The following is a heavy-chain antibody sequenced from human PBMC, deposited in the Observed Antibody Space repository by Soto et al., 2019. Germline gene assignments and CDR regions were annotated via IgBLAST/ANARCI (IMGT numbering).Heavy chain of an antibody. J-gene: IGHJ4*02. V-gene: IGHV1-69*12. CDR3: ARSGFPGIAAY. CDR2: IIPIFGTS. CDR1: GGTVSSYA. D-gene: IGHD6-13*01. Sequence: QVQLVQSGAEVKKPGSSVKVSCKASGGTVSSYAISWVRKAPGQGLEWMGGIIPIFGTSNYAQKFQGRVTINADESTSTAYMELSSLKSEDTAVYYCARSGFPGIAAYWGQGTLVTVSS.